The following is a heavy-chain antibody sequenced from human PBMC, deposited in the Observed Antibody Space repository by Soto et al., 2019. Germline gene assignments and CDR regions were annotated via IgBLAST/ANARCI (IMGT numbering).Heavy chain of an antibody. Sequence: SVKVSCKASGGTFSSYTISWVRQAPGQGLEWLGRIIPILGIANYAQKFQGRVTITADKSTSTAYMELSSLRSEDTAVYYCASNSLWSGYFPWGQGTLVTVSS. D-gene: IGHD3-3*01. J-gene: IGHJ5*02. CDR1: GGTFSSYT. V-gene: IGHV1-69*02. CDR2: IIPILGIA. CDR3: ASNSLWSGYFP.